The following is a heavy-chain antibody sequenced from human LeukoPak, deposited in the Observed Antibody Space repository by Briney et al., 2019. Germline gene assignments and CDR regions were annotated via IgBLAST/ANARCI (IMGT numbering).Heavy chain of an antibody. Sequence: PGGSLRLSCAASGFTFSSYAMSWVRQAPGKGLERVSAISGSGGSTYYADSVKGRFTISRDNSKNTLYLQMNSLRAEDTAVYYCAKGYSGIVVVIANFDYWGQGTLVTVSS. CDR2: ISGSGGST. CDR1: GFTFSSYA. CDR3: AKGYSGIVVVIANFDY. J-gene: IGHJ4*02. D-gene: IGHD3-22*01. V-gene: IGHV3-23*01.